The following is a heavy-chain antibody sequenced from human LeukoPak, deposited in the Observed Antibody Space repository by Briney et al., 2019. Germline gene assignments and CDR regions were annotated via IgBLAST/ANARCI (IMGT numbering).Heavy chain of an antibody. CDR3: ARRQSYYYDSRDPFDY. J-gene: IGHJ4*02. CDR1: GYSFTSYW. V-gene: IGHV5-51*01. Sequence: GGSRQISGKGSGYSFTSYWIGGVRQVGGKGQEGMGIIYPGDSDTRYCPSFQGQVTISADKSISTAYLQWSSLKASDTAMYYCARRQSYYYDSRDPFDYWGQGTLVTVSS. CDR2: IYPGDSDT. D-gene: IGHD3-22*01.